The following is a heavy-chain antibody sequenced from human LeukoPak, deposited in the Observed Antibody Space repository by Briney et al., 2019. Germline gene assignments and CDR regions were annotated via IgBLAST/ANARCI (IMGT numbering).Heavy chain of an antibody. Sequence: ASVKVSCKVSGYTLTELSMHWVRQAPGKGLGWMGGFDPEDAETIYAQKFQGRVTMTEDTSTDTAYMELSSLRSEDTAVYYCATGVTHYAFDIWGQGTMVTVSS. J-gene: IGHJ3*02. CDR1: GYTLTELS. V-gene: IGHV1-24*01. D-gene: IGHD5-18*01. CDR2: FDPEDAET. CDR3: ATGVTHYAFDI.